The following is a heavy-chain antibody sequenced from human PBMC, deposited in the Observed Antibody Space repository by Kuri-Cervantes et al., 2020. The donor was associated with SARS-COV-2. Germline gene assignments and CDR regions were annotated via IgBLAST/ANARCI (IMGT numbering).Heavy chain of an antibody. D-gene: IGHD3-22*01. CDR1: GHTFSTFA. J-gene: IGHJ4*02. CDR2: IDNAASNT. V-gene: IGHV3-23*03. CDR3: AKDLYESGGYTWAY. Sequence: GESLKISCAASGHTFSTFAMGWVRQAPGEGLEWVSFIDNAASNTYYADFVKGRFTISRDSSTNMVSLQMNSLRGDDTAVYYCAKDLYESGGYTWAYWGQGTRVTVSS.